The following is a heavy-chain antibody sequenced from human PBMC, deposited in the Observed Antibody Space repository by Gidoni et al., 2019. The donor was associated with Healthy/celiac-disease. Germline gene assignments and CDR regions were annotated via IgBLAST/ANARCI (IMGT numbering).Heavy chain of an antibody. CDR1: GFTFSSYG. D-gene: IGHD3-3*01. J-gene: IGHJ6*02. Sequence: QVQLVESGGGVVQPGRSLRLACAAPGFTFSSYGMHWVRQAPGQGLEWGAVIWYDGSNKYYADSVKGRFTISRDNSKNTLYLQMNSLRAEDTAVYYCARELRIFGVAYGYYGMDVWGQGTTVTVSS. V-gene: IGHV3-33*01. CDR2: IWYDGSNK. CDR3: ARELRIFGVAYGYYGMDV.